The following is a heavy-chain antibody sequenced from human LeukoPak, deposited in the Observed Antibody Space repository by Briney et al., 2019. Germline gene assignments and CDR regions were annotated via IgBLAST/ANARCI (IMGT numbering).Heavy chain of an antibody. CDR2: IIPIFGTA. V-gene: IGHV1-69*13. D-gene: IGHD4-17*01. Sequence: SVKVSCKASGGTFSSYAISWVRQAPGQGLEWMGGIIPIFGTANYAQKFQGRVTITADESTGTAYMELSSLRSEDTAVYYCARHPSTGYYYYGMDVWGQGTTVTVSS. J-gene: IGHJ6*02. CDR1: GGTFSSYA. CDR3: ARHPSTGYYYYGMDV.